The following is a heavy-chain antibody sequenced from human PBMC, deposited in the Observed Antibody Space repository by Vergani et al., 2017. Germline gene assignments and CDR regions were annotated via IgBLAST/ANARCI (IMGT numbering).Heavy chain of an antibody. CDR2: IYYSGST. D-gene: IGHD1-1*01. CDR1: GGSISSYY. Sequence: QVQLPESGPGLVKPSETLSLTCTVSGGSISSYYWSWIRQPPGKGLEWIGYIYYSGSTNYNPSLKSRVTISVDTSKNQFSLKLSSVTAADTAVYYCARDGQPNGYFDLWGRGTLVTVSS. J-gene: IGHJ2*01. V-gene: IGHV4-59*01. CDR3: ARDGQPNGYFDL.